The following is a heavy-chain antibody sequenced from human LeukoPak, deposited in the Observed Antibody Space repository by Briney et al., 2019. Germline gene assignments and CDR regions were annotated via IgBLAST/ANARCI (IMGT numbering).Heavy chain of an antibody. D-gene: IGHD1-14*01. J-gene: IGHJ4*02. CDR1: GFTFSGHW. V-gene: IGHV3-7*01. CDR3: TRDRSRAEDD. CDR2: INQGESDK. Sequence: TGGSLRLSCAASGFTFSGHWMSWVRQAPGKGLEWVANINQGESDKYYVDSVKGRFTISRDNANNLLYLQMNSLRGEDTAVYYCTRDRSRAEDDWGQGTLVTVSS.